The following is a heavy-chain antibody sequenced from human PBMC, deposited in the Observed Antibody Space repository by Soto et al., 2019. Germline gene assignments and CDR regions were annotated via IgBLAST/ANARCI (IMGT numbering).Heavy chain of an antibody. V-gene: IGHV3-23*01. CDR3: VKDLAASSWFDI. D-gene: IGHD2-2*01. CDR2: VSNSGTST. CDR1: GFMFSGYA. Sequence: EVQLLESGGGLAQPGESLTLSCAASGFMFSGYAMSWVRQAPGKGLEWVSAVSNSGTSTSYADSVKGRFTISRDNSKNTLYLRMSSLGAEDMAVYYWVKDLAASSWFDIWGQGTLVIVAS. J-gene: IGHJ5*02.